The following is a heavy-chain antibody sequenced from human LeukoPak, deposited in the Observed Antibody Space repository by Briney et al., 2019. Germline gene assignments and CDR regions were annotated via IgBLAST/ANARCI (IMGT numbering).Heavy chain of an antibody. J-gene: IGHJ6*02. CDR1: GFTFTSYA. V-gene: IGHV3-21*01. CDR2: IRSSSSSHI. Sequence: GSLRLSCVASGFTFTSYAMNWVRQAPGKGLGWVSSIRSSSSSHIYYADSVKGRFTISRDNAKNSLYLQINSLRAEDTAVYYCARGREHTVVVSAYLGLDVWGQGTTVTVSS. CDR3: ARGREHTVVVSAYLGLDV. D-gene: IGHD2-21*02.